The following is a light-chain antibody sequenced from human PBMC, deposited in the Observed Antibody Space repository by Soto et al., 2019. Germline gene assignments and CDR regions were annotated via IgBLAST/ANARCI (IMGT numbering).Light chain of an antibody. V-gene: IGKV3-11*01. CDR1: QSIGTY. Sequence: PGERATLSCRASQSIGTYLAWYQQKPGQAPRLLIYDASNRAAAVPARFSGSGSGTDFTLTISSVEPDDFAVYYCQQRSNWPPITFGQGTRLEIK. J-gene: IGKJ5*01. CDR3: QQRSNWPPIT. CDR2: DAS.